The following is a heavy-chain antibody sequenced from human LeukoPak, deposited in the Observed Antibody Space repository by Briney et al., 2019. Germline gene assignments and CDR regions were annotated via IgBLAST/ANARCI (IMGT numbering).Heavy chain of an antibody. Sequence: SVKVSCKASGGTFSSYAISWVRQAPGQGLEWMGGIIPIFGTANYAQKFQGRVAITADESTSTAYMELSSLRSEDTAVYYCASSPPGYGVDYWDQGTLVTVSS. CDR2: IIPIFGTA. J-gene: IGHJ4*02. D-gene: IGHD4-17*01. CDR3: ASSPPGYGVDY. CDR1: GGTFSSYA. V-gene: IGHV1-69*13.